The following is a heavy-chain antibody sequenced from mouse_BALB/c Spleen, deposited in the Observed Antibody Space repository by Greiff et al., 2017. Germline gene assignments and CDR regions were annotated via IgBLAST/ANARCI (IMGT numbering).Heavy chain of an antibody. D-gene: IGHD1-1*01. CDR1: GFTFSSYA. J-gene: IGHJ4*01. Sequence: EVQVVESGGGLVKPGGSLKLSCAASGFTFSSYAMSWVRQTPEKRLEWVASISSGGSTYYPDSVKGRFTISRDNARNILYLQMSSLRSEDTAMYYCARGYGSSYAMDYWGQGTSVTVSS. V-gene: IGHV5-6-5*01. CDR3: ARGYGSSYAMDY. CDR2: ISSGGST.